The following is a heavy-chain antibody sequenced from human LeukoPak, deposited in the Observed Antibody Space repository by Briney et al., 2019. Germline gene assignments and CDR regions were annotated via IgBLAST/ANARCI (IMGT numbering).Heavy chain of an antibody. V-gene: IGHV3-48*01. CDR3: ARDGSGAAAGPFDY. J-gene: IGHJ4*02. D-gene: IGHD6-13*01. CDR2: ISSSSSTI. Sequence: NLNNHHNNWFHHPPGNRHDCVQYISSSSSTIYYADSVKGRFTISRDNAKNSLYLQMNSLRAEDTAVYYCARDGSGAAAGPFDYWGQGTLVTVSS. CDR1: NLNNHH.